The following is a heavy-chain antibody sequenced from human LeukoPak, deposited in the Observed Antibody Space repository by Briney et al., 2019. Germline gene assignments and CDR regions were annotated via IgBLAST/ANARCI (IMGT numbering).Heavy chain of an antibody. CDR3: AKGDYDILTGSFDY. D-gene: IGHD3-9*01. CDR1: GFTFSSYA. V-gene: IGHV3-23*01. Sequence: GGSLRLSCAASGFTFSSYAMSWVRQAPGKGLEWVSAISGSGGSTYYADSVKGRFTISRDNSKNTLYLQMNSLRAEDMALYYCAKGDYDILTGSFDYWGQGTLVTVSS. J-gene: IGHJ4*02. CDR2: ISGSGGST.